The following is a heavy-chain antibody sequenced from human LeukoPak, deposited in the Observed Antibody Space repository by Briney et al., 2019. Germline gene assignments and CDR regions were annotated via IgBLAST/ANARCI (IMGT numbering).Heavy chain of an antibody. J-gene: IGHJ3*02. CDR1: GFTFGSYW. CDR3: ARTSREETTVTTMDDAFDI. CDR2: IKQDGSEK. Sequence: GGSLTLSCAASGFTFGSYWMSWVRQAPGKGLEWVANIKQDGSEKYYVDSVKGRFTISRDNAKNSLYLQMNSLRAEDTAVYYCARTSREETTVTTMDDAFDIWGQGTMVTVSS. D-gene: IGHD4-17*01. V-gene: IGHV3-7*01.